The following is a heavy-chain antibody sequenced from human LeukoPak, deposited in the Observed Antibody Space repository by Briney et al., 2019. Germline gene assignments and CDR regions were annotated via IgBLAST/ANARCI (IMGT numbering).Heavy chain of an antibody. V-gene: IGHV4-39*07. CDR2: INDSGSS. CDR1: GGSISSSSYY. CDR3: ARDMPYYYGSGSYWWFDP. J-gene: IGHJ5*02. Sequence: SETLSLTCTVSGGSISSSSYYWGWIRQPPGKGLEWIGEINDSGSSNYSPSLKSRVTISVDTSKNQFSLKLSSVTAADTAVYYCARDMPYYYGSGSYWWFDPWGQGTLVTVSS. D-gene: IGHD3-10*01.